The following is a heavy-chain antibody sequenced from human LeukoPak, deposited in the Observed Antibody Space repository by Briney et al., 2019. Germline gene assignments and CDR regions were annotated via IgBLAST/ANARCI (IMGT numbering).Heavy chain of an antibody. J-gene: IGHJ4*02. Sequence: GGSLRLSCSAFGFAFDKYAMNWVRQAPGKGLEWVGRIKTNAEGGTLDYTAPVKGRFTISRDDSKNTLYLQMDSLEVEDTGMYYCTTGIDDEGGYWGQGTLVTVSS. V-gene: IGHV3-15*07. CDR2: IKTNAEGGTL. CDR1: GFAFDKYA. CDR3: TTGIDDEGGY. D-gene: IGHD3-3*02.